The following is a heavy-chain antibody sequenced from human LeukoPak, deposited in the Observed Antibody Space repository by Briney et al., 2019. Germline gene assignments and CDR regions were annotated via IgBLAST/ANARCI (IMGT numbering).Heavy chain of an antibody. V-gene: IGHV3-64*02. D-gene: IGHD5-12*01. CDR2: INAGGGST. Sequence: GGSLRLSCAASGFIFSNFDMHWVRQAPGQGLEDVSSINAGGGSTYYAASVKGRFTISRDAVKDTLYLQMGSVRIEDTAVYYCSRGAVESPLSGYNASDLWGQGTLVAVSS. J-gene: IGHJ5*02. CDR1: GFIFSNFD. CDR3: SRGAVESPLSGYNASDL.